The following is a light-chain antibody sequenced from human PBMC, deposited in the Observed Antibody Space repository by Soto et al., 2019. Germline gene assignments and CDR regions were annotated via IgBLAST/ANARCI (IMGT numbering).Light chain of an antibody. J-gene: IGKJ2*01. CDR3: QQYGSTPKT. Sequence: EIVLTQSPGTLSLSPGERATLSCRASQSVRSSYLAWFQQKPGQAPRLLIYGASSRATGIPDRFSGRESGTDFTLTISRLEPEDFAVYYCQQYGSTPKTFGQGTKLEIK. CDR1: QSVRSSY. V-gene: IGKV3-20*01. CDR2: GAS.